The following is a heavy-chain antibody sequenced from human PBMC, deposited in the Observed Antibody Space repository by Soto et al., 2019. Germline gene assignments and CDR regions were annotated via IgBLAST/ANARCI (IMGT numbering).Heavy chain of an antibody. Sequence: QITLKESGPTLVKPTQTLTLTCTFSGFSLSTNGVGVGWIRQPPGKALEWLALIYWDDDKRYSPSLKSSLTITKDTSKNQVVLTMTNMDPVDTATYYCAHSPRITVTTLYYFDYWGQGTLVTVSS. CDR2: IYWDDDK. CDR1: GFSLSTNGVG. D-gene: IGHD4-17*01. J-gene: IGHJ4*02. V-gene: IGHV2-5*02. CDR3: AHSPRITVTTLYYFDY.